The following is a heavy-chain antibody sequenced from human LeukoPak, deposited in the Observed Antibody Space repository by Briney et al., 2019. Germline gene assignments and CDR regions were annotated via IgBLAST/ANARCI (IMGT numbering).Heavy chain of an antibody. V-gene: IGHV4-34*01. Sequence: PSETLSLTCAVYGGSFNGYYWSWIRQPPGKGLEWIGESNHSGSTNYNPSLKSRVTISVDTSKNQFSLKLSSVTAADTAVYYCARGRRDTATEADRWFDPWGQGALVTVSS. CDR1: GGSFNGYY. D-gene: IGHD5-18*01. J-gene: IGHJ5*02. CDR3: ARGRRDTATEADRWFDP. CDR2: SNHSGST.